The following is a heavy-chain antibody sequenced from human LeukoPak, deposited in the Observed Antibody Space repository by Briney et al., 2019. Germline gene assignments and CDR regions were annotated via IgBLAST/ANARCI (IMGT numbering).Heavy chain of an antibody. CDR2: VNSNSAVA. D-gene: IGHD7-27*01. Sequence: ASVKVSCKTSGYTFTDYFIHWVRQAPGQGLEWMGRVNSNSAVAESEEKFQGRVTVTRDTSIRTVYMELFRLTSDDTAIYYCARDLSSTPHWELDYWSQGTLVTVSS. J-gene: IGHJ4*02. V-gene: IGHV1-2*06. CDR3: ARDLSSTPHWELDY. CDR1: GYTFTDYF.